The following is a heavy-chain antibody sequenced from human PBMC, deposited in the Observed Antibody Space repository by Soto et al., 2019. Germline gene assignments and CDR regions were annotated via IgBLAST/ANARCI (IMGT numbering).Heavy chain of an antibody. J-gene: IGHJ4*02. CDR3: ARIVAYRGGDCYR. CDR2: IYYSGSS. Sequence: SETLSLTCTVSGDTLSSGGYYWSWIRQRPGKGLEWIGYIYYSGSSDFNPSLKSRAHISLDTSKRQFSLELTSVTTADTAVYYCARIVAYRGGDCYRWGRGTLVTVSS. D-gene: IGHD2-21*01. V-gene: IGHV4-31*03. CDR1: GDTLSSGGYY.